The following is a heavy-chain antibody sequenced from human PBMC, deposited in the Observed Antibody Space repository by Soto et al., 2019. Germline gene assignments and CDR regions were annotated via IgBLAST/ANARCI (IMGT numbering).Heavy chain of an antibody. V-gene: IGHV4-59*01. J-gene: IGHJ5*02. D-gene: IGHD3-16*01. CDR3: ARMDYRGDWFDP. Sequence: SETLSLTCTVSGGSISSYYWSWSRQPPGKGLEWIGYIYYSGSTNYNPSLKSRVTISVDTSKNQFSLKLSSVTAADTAVYYCARMDYRGDWFDPWGQGTLVTVSS. CDR2: IYYSGST. CDR1: GGSISSYY.